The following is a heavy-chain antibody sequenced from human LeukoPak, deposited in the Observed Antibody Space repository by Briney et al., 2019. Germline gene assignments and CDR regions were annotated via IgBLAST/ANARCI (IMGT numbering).Heavy chain of an antibody. D-gene: IGHD3/OR15-3a*01. J-gene: IGHJ4*02. CDR3: AKHRTAWTTYEVLDY. Sequence: GGSLRLSCAASGFTFSSYAMSWVRQAPGKGLEWVSTISGSGSSTYYADSVKGRFTISRDNSKNTLYLQMSSLRAEDTAVYSCAKHRTAWTTYEVLDYWGQGTLVTVSS. V-gene: IGHV3-23*01. CDR1: GFTFSSYA. CDR2: ISGSGSST.